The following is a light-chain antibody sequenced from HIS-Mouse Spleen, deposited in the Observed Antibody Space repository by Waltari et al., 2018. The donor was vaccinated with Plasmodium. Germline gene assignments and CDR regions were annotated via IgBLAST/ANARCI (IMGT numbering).Light chain of an antibody. CDR3: QQRSNWPRVLT. J-gene: IGKJ4*01. Sequence: EIVLTQSPATLSLSPGERAPLPCRASQSVSSYLAWYQQNPGQAPRLLIYDASNRATGIPDRFSGSGSGTDFTLTISSLEPEDFAVYYCQQRSNWPRVLTFGGGTKVEIK. V-gene: IGKV3-11*01. CDR1: QSVSSY. CDR2: DAS.